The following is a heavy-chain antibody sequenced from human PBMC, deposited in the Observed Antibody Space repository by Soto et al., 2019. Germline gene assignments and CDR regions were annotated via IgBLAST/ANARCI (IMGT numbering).Heavy chain of an antibody. J-gene: IGHJ3*02. CDR3: ARTKATPGAFDI. D-gene: IGHD5-12*01. V-gene: IGHV1-69*01. CDR1: GGTFSSYA. Sequence: GASVTFSFTASGGTFSSYAISWVRQAPGQGLEWMGGIIPIFGTANYAQKFQGRVTITADESTSTAYMELSSLRSEDTAVYYCARTKATPGAFDIWGQGTRVT. CDR2: IIPIFGTA.